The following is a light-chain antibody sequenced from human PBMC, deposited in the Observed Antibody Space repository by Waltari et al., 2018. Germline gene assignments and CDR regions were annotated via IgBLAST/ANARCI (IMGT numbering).Light chain of an antibody. V-gene: IGKV3-11*01. CDR2: DAS. CDR3: QQRRNWPLT. Sequence: EIVLTQSPAVLSFSPGERATLSCRASQSVGTYLAWYQHLPGQSPRLLIYDASYRATGIPARFSGSGSETDFTLTISSLQPEDFAVYYCQQRRNWPLTFGGGTRVQI. J-gene: IGKJ4*01. CDR1: QSVGTY.